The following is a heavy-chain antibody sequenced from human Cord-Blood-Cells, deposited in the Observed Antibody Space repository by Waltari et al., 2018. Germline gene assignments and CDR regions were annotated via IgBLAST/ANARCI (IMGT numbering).Heavy chain of an antibody. V-gene: IGHV3-33*01. CDR3: ARAGSHSSSWFDY. Sequence: QVQLVESGGGVVQPGRSLRLSCAASGFTFSSYGMHWVRQAPGKGLEWVAVIWYDGSNKYYADSVKGRFTISRDNSKNTLYLQMNSLRAEDTAVYYCARAGSHSSSWFDYWGQGTLVTVSS. J-gene: IGHJ4*02. CDR2: IWYDGSNK. D-gene: IGHD6-13*01. CDR1: GFTFSSYG.